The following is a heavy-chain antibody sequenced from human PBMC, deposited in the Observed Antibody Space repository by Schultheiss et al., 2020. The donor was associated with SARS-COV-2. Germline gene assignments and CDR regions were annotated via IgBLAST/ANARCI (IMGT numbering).Heavy chain of an antibody. CDR3: AKDRVGLDY. J-gene: IGHJ4*02. D-gene: IGHD2-15*01. V-gene: IGHV3-23*01. CDR2: ISQSGTT. CDR1: GFTFSSYA. Sequence: GGSLRLSCAASGFTFSSYAMRWVRQAPGEGLEWVSVISQSGTTNYADSVKGRFTISRDNSKNTLCLQMNSLRAEDTAVYYCAKDRVGLDYWGQGTLVTVSS.